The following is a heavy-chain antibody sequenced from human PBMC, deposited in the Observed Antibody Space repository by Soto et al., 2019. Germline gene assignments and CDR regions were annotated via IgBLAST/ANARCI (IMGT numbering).Heavy chain of an antibody. CDR3: ATRQGRSI. CDR2: ISNIGDNT. CDR1: GFNFGSYA. J-gene: IGHJ4*02. V-gene: IGHV3-23*01. Sequence: EVQLLESGGGLVQPGGSLRLSCAASGFNFGSYAMSWIRQPPGKGLEWVSGISNIGDNTFYADSVEGRFSISRDNSKNTLYLHMDSLRAEDPAVYYCATRQGRSIWGQGTMVSVSS.